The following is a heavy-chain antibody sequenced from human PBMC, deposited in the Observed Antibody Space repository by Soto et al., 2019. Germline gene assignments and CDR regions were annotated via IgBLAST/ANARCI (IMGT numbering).Heavy chain of an antibody. J-gene: IGHJ4*02. D-gene: IGHD3-16*01. V-gene: IGHV4-30-4*01. Sequence: GKGLEWIAYIYYSGSTFYNPSLKSRVTISIDTSKNQFSLRLNSVTAADTAVYYCARVPRGSYGLPYFDYWGQGALVTVSS. CDR3: ARVPRGSYGLPYFDY. CDR2: IYYSGST.